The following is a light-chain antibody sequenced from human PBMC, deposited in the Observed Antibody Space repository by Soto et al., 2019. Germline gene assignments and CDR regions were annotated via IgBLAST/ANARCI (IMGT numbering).Light chain of an antibody. CDR3: QQSGSSPIT. CDR1: QSVSNNY. Sequence: VVVTQSPGTLSLSPGERATLSCRASQSVSNNYLAWYQQKPGLAPRLIIYDASTRATGIPDRFSGSGSGTDFTLTISRLEPEDFAVYYCQQSGSSPITFGQGTRLGIK. J-gene: IGKJ5*01. CDR2: DAS. V-gene: IGKV3D-20*01.